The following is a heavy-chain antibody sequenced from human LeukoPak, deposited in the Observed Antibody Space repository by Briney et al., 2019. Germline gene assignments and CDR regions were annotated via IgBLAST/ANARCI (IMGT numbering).Heavy chain of an antibody. V-gene: IGHV3-7*01. CDR1: GFTFKDYW. CDR2: IKEDGSEK. J-gene: IGHJ4*02. CDR3: ARGNIVATPFSY. Sequence: GGSLRLSCAASGFTFKDYWMIWVRQAPGKGLEWVANIKEDGSEKYYVDSVKGRFTISRDNAENSLYLQMNSLRAEDTAVYYCARGNIVATPFSYWGQGTLVTVSS. D-gene: IGHD5-12*01.